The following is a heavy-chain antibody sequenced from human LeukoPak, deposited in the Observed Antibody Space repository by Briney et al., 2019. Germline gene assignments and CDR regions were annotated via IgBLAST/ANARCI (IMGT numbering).Heavy chain of an antibody. CDR2: IIPIFGTA. CDR1: GYTFTSYA. CDR3: ARTGMYYYGSGSYYSWFDP. Sequence: ASVKVSCKASGYTFTSYAMNWVRQAPGQGLEWMGGIIPIFGTANYAQKFQGRVTITADESTSTAYMELSSLRSEDTAVYYCARTGMYYYGSGSYYSWFDPWGQGTLVTVSS. D-gene: IGHD3-10*01. V-gene: IGHV1-69*13. J-gene: IGHJ5*02.